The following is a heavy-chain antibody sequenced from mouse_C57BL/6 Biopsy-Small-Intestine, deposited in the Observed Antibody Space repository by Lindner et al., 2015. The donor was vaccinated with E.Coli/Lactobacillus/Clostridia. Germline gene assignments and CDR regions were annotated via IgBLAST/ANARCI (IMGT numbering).Heavy chain of an antibody. D-gene: IGHD3-1*01. CDR2: IDPYNGAT. Sequence: LQESGPELVKPGGSVKMSCKAYGYSFTGHNMHWVKQSHGKSLEWIGYIDPYNGATSYNQNFKGKATLTVDKSSSTAYMELHSLTSEDSAVYYCARRGYDYAMDNWGQGTSVTVSS. J-gene: IGHJ4*01. V-gene: IGHV1-34*01. CDR1: GYSFTGHN. CDR3: ARRGYDYAMDN.